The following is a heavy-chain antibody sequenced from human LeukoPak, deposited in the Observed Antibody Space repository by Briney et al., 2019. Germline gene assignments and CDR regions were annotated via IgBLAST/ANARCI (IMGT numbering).Heavy chain of an antibody. J-gene: IGHJ4*02. CDR1: GFTFSSYS. Sequence: GGSLRLSCAASGFTFSSYSMNWVRQAPGKGLEYVSAIDNSGRSTHYANSVRDRFTISRDNSKNMLFLQMGRLRTEDMAVYYCVRDRNGLDYWGQGTLVTVSS. CDR3: VRDRNGLDY. CDR2: IDNSGRST. D-gene: IGHD2-8*01. V-gene: IGHV3-64*01.